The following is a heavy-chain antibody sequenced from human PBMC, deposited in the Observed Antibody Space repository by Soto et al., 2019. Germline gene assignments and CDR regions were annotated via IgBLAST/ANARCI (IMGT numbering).Heavy chain of an antibody. Sequence: QVQLQESGPGLVKPSETLSLTCTVSGGSISSYYWSWIRQPAGKGLEWIGRIYTSGSTNHNPSLKSRVTMSVDTSKNQFSLKLSSVTAADTAVYYCASGGPCEHRVGAFDIWGQGTMVTVSS. CDR3: ASGGPCEHRVGAFDI. CDR2: IYTSGST. CDR1: GGSISSYY. J-gene: IGHJ3*02. D-gene: IGHD2-15*01. V-gene: IGHV4-4*07.